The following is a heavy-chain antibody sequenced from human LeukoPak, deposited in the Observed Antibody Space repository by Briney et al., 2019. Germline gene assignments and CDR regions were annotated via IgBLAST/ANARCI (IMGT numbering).Heavy chain of an antibody. J-gene: IGHJ5*02. D-gene: IGHD2-15*01. V-gene: IGHV4-34*01. CDR2: INHSGST. CDR3: ARDRGTYCSGGSCYSIPDWFDP. CDR1: GGSFSGYY. Sequence: SETLSLTCAVYGGSFSGYYWSWIRQPPGKGLEWIGEINHSGSTNYNPSLKSRVTISVDTSKNQFSLKLSSVTAADTAVYYCARDRGTYCSGGSCYSIPDWFDPWGQGTLVTVYS.